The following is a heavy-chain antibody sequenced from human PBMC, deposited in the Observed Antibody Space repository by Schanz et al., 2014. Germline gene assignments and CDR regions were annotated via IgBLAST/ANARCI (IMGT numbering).Heavy chain of an antibody. CDR3: ARKMTTVTTRGSYFDY. D-gene: IGHD4-17*01. V-gene: IGHV3-30*04. Sequence: QVQLVDSGGGVVQPGRSLRLSCAASGFTFSTYAMHWVRLAPGGGLEWVAVISYDGSNKYYADSVKGRFTISRDNSKNTLYLQMNSLRAEDTAVYYCARKMTTVTTRGSYFDYWGQGTLVTVSS. CDR1: GFTFSTYA. CDR2: ISYDGSNK. J-gene: IGHJ4*02.